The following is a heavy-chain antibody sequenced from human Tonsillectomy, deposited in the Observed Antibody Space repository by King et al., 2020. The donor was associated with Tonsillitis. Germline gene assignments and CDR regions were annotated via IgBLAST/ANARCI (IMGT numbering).Heavy chain of an antibody. CDR3: ARSLAAVANRFDP. J-gene: IGHJ5*02. CDR2: IYLGDSDT. V-gene: IGHV5-51*01. Sequence: QLVQSGAEVKKPGESLKISCKDSGYSFSTYWIGWVRQRPGKGLEWMGIIYLGDSDTRYSPSFQGQVTISADKSTRTAFLQWSSLKASDTAIYYCARSLAAVANRFDPWGQGTLVTVSS. CDR1: GYSFSTYW. D-gene: IGHD6-13*01.